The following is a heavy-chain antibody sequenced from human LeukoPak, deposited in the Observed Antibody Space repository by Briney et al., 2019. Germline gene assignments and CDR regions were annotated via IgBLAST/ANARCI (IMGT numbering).Heavy chain of an antibody. J-gene: IGHJ6*02. CDR3: ARDEGYCSSTSCPVYYYYGMDV. D-gene: IGHD2-2*01. CDR1: GYTFTSYY. V-gene: IGHV1-46*01. Sequence: ASVKVSCKASGYTFTSYYMHWVRQAPGQGLEWMGIINPSGGSTSYAQKFQGRVTMTRDTSTSTVYMELSSLRSEDTAVYYCARDEGYCSSTSCPVYYYYGMDVWGQGTTVTVSS. CDR2: INPSGGST.